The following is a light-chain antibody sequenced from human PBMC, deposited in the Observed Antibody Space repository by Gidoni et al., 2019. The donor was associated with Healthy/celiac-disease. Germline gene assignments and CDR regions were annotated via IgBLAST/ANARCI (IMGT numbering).Light chain of an antibody. V-gene: IGKV3-15*01. CDR3: QQYNNWPAWT. Sequence: EIVMTQSPATLSVSPGERATLSCRASQSVSSNLARYQQKPGQAPRLLIYGASTRATGIPARFSGSGSGTEFPLTISSLQSEDFAVYYCQQYNNWPAWTFGQGTKVEIK. CDR2: GAS. CDR1: QSVSSN. J-gene: IGKJ1*01.